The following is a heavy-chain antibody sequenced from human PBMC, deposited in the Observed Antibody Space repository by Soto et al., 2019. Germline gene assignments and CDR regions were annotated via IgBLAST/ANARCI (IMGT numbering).Heavy chain of an antibody. CDR2: MNANSGNT. CDR3: ARGHWNDAFDY. CDR1: GYTFTSYD. D-gene: IGHD1-1*01. J-gene: IGHJ4*02. Sequence: ASVKVSCKASGYTFTSYDINWVRQATGQGLEWMGWMNANSGNTDYAQKLQGRVTMTTDTSTSTAYMELRSLRSDDTAVYYCARGHWNDAFDYWGQGTLVTVSS. V-gene: IGHV1-8*01.